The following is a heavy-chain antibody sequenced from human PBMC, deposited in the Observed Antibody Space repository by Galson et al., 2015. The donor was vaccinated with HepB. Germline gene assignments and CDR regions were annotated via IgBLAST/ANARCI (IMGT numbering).Heavy chain of an antibody. CDR3: ARHLAAVRRGYYYGMDV. J-gene: IGHJ6*02. V-gene: IGHV5-51*01. D-gene: IGHD6-13*01. CDR2: IYPGDSDT. CDR1: GYSFTSYW. Sequence: QSGAEVKKPGESLKISCKGSGYSFTSYWIGWVRQMPGKGLEWMGIIYPGDSDTRYSPSFQGQVTISADKSISTAYLQWSSLKASDTAMYYCARHLAAVRRGYYYGMDVWGQGTTVTVSS.